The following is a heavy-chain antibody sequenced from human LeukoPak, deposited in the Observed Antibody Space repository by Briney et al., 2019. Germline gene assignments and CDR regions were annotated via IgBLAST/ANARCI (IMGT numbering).Heavy chain of an antibody. CDR3: ARGYYFDY. CDR1: GGSFSGYY. CDR2: INHSGST. Sequence: SETLSLTCAVYGGSFSGYYWSWIRQPPGKGLEWIGEINHSGSTNYNPSLKSRVTISVDTSKNQFSLKLSSVTAADTAVYYCARGYYFDYWGQGTLVTVSS. J-gene: IGHJ4*02. V-gene: IGHV4-34*01.